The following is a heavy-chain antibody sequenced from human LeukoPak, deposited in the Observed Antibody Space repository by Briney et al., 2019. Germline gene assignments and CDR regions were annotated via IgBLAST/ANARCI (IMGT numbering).Heavy chain of an antibody. CDR2: IDYSGTT. CDR3: ARSPFSKTYYMDV. D-gene: IGHD2-2*01. CDR1: GGSISSNNYY. V-gene: IGHV4-39*07. Sequence: SETLSLTCTVSGGSISSNNYYWGWIRQPPGKGLEWIGSIDYSGTTYYIPSLKSRVTISVDTSKTQSSRKLSSVTAADTAVFYCARSPFSKTYYMDVWGKGTTVTVSS. J-gene: IGHJ6*03.